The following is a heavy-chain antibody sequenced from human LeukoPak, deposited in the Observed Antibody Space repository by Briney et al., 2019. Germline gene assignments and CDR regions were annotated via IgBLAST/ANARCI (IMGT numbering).Heavy chain of an antibody. CDR3: TRVVADGYDFYYMDV. J-gene: IGHJ6*03. Sequence: SETLSLTCTVSGASMNSGFYYLGWVRQPPGKGLGWIGSIYYSGGTTYYNPSLKSRVSISGDTSKNQFSLKVTSVSAADTAVYYCTRVVADGYDFYYMDVWGKGTTVTVSS. D-gene: IGHD5-12*01. V-gene: IGHV4-39*07. CDR1: GASMNSGFYY. CDR2: IYYSGGTT.